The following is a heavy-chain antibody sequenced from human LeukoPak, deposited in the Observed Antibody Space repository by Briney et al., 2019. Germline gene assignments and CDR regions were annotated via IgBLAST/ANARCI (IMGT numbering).Heavy chain of an antibody. CDR1: GGSISNYF. J-gene: IGHJ4*02. CDR3: ARNVRGGSTYLDY. V-gene: IGHV4-4*07. Sequence: SETLSLTCTVSGGSISNYFWTWIRQPAGKGLEWIGRIYSSGTTNYNPSLKSQVTMSVDTSKNQFSLKLSSVTAADTAVYYCARNVRGGSTYLDYWGQGTLVTVSS. D-gene: IGHD3-16*01. CDR2: IYSSGTT.